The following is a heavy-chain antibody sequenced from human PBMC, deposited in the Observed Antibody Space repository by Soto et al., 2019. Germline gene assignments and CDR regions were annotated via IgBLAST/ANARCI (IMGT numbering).Heavy chain of an antibody. CDR3: ARELVWSSSARSYYYYGMDV. CDR1: GFTFSSYG. J-gene: IGHJ6*02. CDR2: IWYDGSNK. V-gene: IGHV3-33*01. Sequence: PGGSLRLSCAASGFTFSSYGMHWVRQAPGKGLEWVAFIWYDGSNKYYADSVKGRFTISRDNSKNTLYLQMNSLRAEDTAVYYCARELVWSSSARSYYYYGMDVWAQGTTVPVSS. D-gene: IGHD3-10*01.